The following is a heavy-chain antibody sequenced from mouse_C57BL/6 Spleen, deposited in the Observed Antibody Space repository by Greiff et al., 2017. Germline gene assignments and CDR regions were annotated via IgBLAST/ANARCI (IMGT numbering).Heavy chain of an antibody. Sequence: EVKLMESGPGLAKPSQSLSLTCSVTGYSITSGYYWNWIRQFPGNKLEWMGYISYDGSNNYNPSLKNRISITRETSKNQFFLKLNSVTTEDTATYYCARAEDYDGAWFAYWGQGTLVAVSA. CDR3: ARAEDYDGAWFAY. D-gene: IGHD2-4*01. CDR2: ISYDGSN. CDR1: GYSITSGYY. J-gene: IGHJ3*01. V-gene: IGHV3-6*01.